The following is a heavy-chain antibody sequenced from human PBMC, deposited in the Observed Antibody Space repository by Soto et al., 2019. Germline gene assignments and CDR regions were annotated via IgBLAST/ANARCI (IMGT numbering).Heavy chain of an antibody. CDR3: ARGYTNACDY. CDR1: GLTVSSNY. Sequence: EVQLVESGGGLIQPGGSLRLSCAASGLTVSSNYMSWVRQAPGMGLEWVSVIYSGGSTYYADSVKGRFTISRDNFKNTLYLQMNSLSAEDTAVYYCARGYTNACDYWGQGTLVTVSS. J-gene: IGHJ4*02. V-gene: IGHV3-53*01. CDR2: IYSGGST. D-gene: IGHD5-18*01.